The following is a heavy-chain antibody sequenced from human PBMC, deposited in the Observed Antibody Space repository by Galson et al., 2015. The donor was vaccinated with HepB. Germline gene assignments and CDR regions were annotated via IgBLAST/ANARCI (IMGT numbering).Heavy chain of an antibody. J-gene: IGHJ3*02. V-gene: IGHV3-7*01. CDR2: IKQDGSEK. CDR1: GFTFSSYW. Sequence: SLRLSCAASGFTFSSYWMSWVRQAPGKGLEWVANIKQDGSEKYYVDSVKGRFTISRDNAKNSLYLQMNSLRAEDTAVYYCARCITIFGVAIGDAFDIWGQGTMVPVSS. CDR3: ARCITIFGVAIGDAFDI. D-gene: IGHD3-3*01.